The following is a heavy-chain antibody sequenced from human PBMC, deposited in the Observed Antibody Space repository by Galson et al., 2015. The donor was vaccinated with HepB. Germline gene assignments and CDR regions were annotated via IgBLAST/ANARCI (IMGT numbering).Heavy chain of an antibody. Sequence: SLRLSCAASQFTFSSYWMGWVRQAPGKGLEWVANITEDGSDKYYVDSVKGRFTISRDNAKNSLYLQMNSLRAEDTAVYYCARDQWRIFDYWGQGTLVTVSS. V-gene: IGHV3-7*03. CDR2: ITEDGSDK. J-gene: IGHJ4*02. D-gene: IGHD2-8*01. CDR1: QFTFSSYW. CDR3: ARDQWRIFDY.